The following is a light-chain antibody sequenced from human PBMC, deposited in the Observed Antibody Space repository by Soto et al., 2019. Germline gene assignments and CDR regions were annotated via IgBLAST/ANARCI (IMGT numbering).Light chain of an antibody. CDR2: DAS. Sequence: DIQMTQSPSALSASVGDRVTITCRASQTISSWLAWYQQKAGKAPKSLIYDASSLESGVPSRMSGSGSGTEFTLTITNLQPDDSATYYCQHYKAFSPWTFGQGTKVEIK. CDR3: QHYKAFSPWT. CDR1: QTISSW. V-gene: IGKV1-5*01. J-gene: IGKJ1*01.